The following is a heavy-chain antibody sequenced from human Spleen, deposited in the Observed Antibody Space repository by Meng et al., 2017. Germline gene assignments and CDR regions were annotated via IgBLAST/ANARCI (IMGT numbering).Heavy chain of an antibody. CDR1: GFTFSSYW. Sequence: GGSLRLSCAASGFTFSSYWMHWVRQAPGKGLVWVSRINSDGSSTSYADSVKGRFTISRDNAENTVSLQMNTLRVEDTAVYYCARGAAASLWGQGTLVTVSS. J-gene: IGHJ4*02. V-gene: IGHV3-74*01. CDR3: ARGAAASL. CDR2: INSDGSST. D-gene: IGHD6-13*01.